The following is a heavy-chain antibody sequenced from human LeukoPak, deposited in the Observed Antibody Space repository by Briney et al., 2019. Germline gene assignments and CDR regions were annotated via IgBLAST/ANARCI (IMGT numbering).Heavy chain of an antibody. D-gene: IGHD3-10*01. V-gene: IGHV4-34*01. J-gene: IGHJ6*03. CDR3: AKGLFGLVRGVIGTSLMDV. CDR2: INHSGST. CDR1: GGSFSCYY. Sequence: SETLSLTCAVCGGSFSCYYWSGLRQPPGKGVEGIGEINHSGSTNYNPSLKSRVTISVDTSKNHFSLTLSSVTAADTAVYYCAKGLFGLVRGVIGTSLMDVWGKGTTVTVSS.